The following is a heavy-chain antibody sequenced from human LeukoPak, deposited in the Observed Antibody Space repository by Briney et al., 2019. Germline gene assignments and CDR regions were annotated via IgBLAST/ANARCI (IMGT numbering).Heavy chain of an antibody. V-gene: IGHV3-23*01. D-gene: IGHD1-1*01. CDR2: ITNNGGST. Sequence: GGSLRLSCAASGFSFSSYAMTWVRQAPGKGLEWVSVITNNGGSTYYTDSVKGRFTISRDNSKNTLYLQMNSLRAEDTAVYYCAKGWNCDYWGQGTLVTVSS. J-gene: IGHJ4*02. CDR3: AKGWNCDY. CDR1: GFSFSSYA.